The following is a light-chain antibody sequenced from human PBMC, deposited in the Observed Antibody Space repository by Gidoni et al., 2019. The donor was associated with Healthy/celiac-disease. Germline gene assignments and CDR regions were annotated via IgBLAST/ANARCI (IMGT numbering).Light chain of an antibody. V-gene: IGKV1-5*03. J-gene: IGKJ1*01. CDR3: QQYNSYPWT. CDR1: QSISSW. Sequence: DIQMTQSPSTLSASVGDRVTITCRASQSISSWLAWYQQKPGKAPKLLIYKASSLESGVPSRFSGSGSGTEFTLTISSLQPDDFATYYCQQYNSYPWTFGQEAKVGIK. CDR2: KAS.